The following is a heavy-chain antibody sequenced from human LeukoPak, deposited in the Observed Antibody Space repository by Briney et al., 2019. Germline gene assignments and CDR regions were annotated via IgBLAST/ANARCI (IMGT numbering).Heavy chain of an antibody. V-gene: IGHV1-8*01. CDR1: GYTFTSYD. Sequence: ASVKVSCKASGYTFTSYDINWVRQATGQGLEWMGWMNPNSGNTGYAQKFPGRVTMTRNTSISTAYMELSSLRSEDTAVYYCARGLRIPGDTLYYYYMDVWGKGTTVTVSS. J-gene: IGHJ6*03. CDR3: ARGLRIPGDTLYYYYMDV. D-gene: IGHD3-16*01. CDR2: MNPNSGNT.